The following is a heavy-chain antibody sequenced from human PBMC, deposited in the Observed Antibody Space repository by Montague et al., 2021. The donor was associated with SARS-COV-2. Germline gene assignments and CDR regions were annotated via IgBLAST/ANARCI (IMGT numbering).Heavy chain of an antibody. CDR2: IDWDDDK. Sequence: PALVKPTQTLTLTCTFSGFSLSTSGMCVSWIRQPPGKALEWLARIDWDDDKYYSTSLKTRLTISKDTSKNQVVLTMTNMDPVDTATYYCARRTYDILTGYDDGMYVWGQGTTVTVSS. J-gene: IGHJ6*02. V-gene: IGHV2-70*11. D-gene: IGHD3-9*01. CDR3: ARRTYDILTGYDDGMYV. CDR1: GFSLSTSGMC.